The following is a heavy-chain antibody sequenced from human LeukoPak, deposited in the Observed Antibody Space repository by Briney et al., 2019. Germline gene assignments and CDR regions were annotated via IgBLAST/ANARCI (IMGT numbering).Heavy chain of an antibody. CDR2: ISSSSSTI. V-gene: IGHV3-48*01. D-gene: IGHD3-10*01. Sequence: PGGSLRLSCAASGFTFSSYSMNWVRQAPGKGLEWVSYISSSSSTIYYADSVKGRFTISRDNSKNTLYLQMNSLRAEDTAVYYCAKDIRKCYGSGSYQDAFDIWGQGTMVTVSS. CDR1: GFTFSSYS. J-gene: IGHJ3*02. CDR3: AKDIRKCYGSGSYQDAFDI.